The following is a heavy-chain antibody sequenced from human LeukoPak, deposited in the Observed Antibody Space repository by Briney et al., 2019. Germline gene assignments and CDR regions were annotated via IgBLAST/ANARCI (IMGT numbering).Heavy chain of an antibody. CDR2: MNPNSGNT. Sequence: ASVKVSCKASGYTFTSYDINWVRQATGQGLEWMGWMNPNSGNTGYAQKFQGRVTMTRNTSISTAYMELSSLRSEDTAVYYCASGVPGIAAAARLNWFDPWGQGTLVTVSS. CDR1: GYTFTSYD. D-gene: IGHD6-13*01. CDR3: ASGVPGIAAAARLNWFDP. J-gene: IGHJ5*02. V-gene: IGHV1-8*01.